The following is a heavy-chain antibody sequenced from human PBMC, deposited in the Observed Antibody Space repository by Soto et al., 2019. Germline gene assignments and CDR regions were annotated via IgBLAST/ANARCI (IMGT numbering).Heavy chain of an antibody. CDR2: IYPGDSDT. J-gene: IGHJ5*02. Sequence: GESLKISCKGSGYSFTSYWIGWVRQMPGQGLEWMGIIYPGDSDTRYSPSFQGQVSISADKSISTAYLQWSSLNASDTAMYYCARHERYIAAAGHPRRGFDPWGQGTLVTVSS. CDR3: ARHERYIAAAGHPRRGFDP. V-gene: IGHV5-51*01. D-gene: IGHD6-13*01. CDR1: GYSFTSYW.